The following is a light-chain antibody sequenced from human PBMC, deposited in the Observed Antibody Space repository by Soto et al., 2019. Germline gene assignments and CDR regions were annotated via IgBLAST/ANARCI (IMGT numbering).Light chain of an antibody. Sequence: QSVLTQPASVSASPGQSITISCTGTSSDVGGYNYVSWYQQHPGKAPKLMIYEVSNRPSGVSNRFSGSKSDNTASLTISGLQAEDEADYYCSSYTSSSTTYVFGNGTKVTVL. CDR2: EVS. V-gene: IGLV2-14*01. J-gene: IGLJ1*01. CDR1: SSDVGGYNY. CDR3: SSYTSSSTTYV.